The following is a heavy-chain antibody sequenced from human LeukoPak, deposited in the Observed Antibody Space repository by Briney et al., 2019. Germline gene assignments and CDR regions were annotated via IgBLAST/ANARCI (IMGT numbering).Heavy chain of an antibody. V-gene: IGHV1-69*13. CDR2: IIPIFGTA. D-gene: IGHD2-2*01. J-gene: IGHJ5*02. Sequence: ASVKVSCKASEGTCSSYAISWVRQAPGQGLEWMGGIIPIFGTANYAQKFQGRVTITADESTSTAYMELSSLRSEDTAVYYCARANIVVVPATTKIGCWFDPWGQGTLVTVSS. CDR1: EGTCSSYA. CDR3: ARANIVVVPATTKIGCWFDP.